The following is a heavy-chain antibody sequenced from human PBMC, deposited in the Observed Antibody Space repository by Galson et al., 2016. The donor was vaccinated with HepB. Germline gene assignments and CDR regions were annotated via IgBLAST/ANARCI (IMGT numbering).Heavy chain of an antibody. V-gene: IGHV3-48*04. CDR3: ARDAEGIPFDY. CDR2: INRAGTVM. Sequence: SLRLSCAASGFTFSTYRISWVRQASGKGLEWVAHINRAGTVMYYADSVEGRFTVSRDNAQNSLYLLMNSLRVEDTAVYYCARDAEGIPFDYWGKGTLVTVSS. J-gene: IGHJ4*02. CDR1: GFTFSTYR. D-gene: IGHD1-14*01.